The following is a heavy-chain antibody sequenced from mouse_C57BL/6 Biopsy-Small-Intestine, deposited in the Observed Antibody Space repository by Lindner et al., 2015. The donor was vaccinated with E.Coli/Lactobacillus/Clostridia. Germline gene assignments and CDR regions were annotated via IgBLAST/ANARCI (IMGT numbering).Heavy chain of an antibody. CDR2: IYFGGGET. V-gene: IGHV1-84*02. J-gene: IGHJ3*01. CDR3: AAATMWYGGMY. D-gene: IGHD1-1*02. Sequence: SVKVSCKASGHTHTHFYVHWVRQAPGQGLECMGLIYFGGGETAYAQRFEGRVTITRDTSASTVYMELSGLRSEDTAIYYCAAATMWYGGMYWGQGTLVTVS. CDR1: GHTHTHFY.